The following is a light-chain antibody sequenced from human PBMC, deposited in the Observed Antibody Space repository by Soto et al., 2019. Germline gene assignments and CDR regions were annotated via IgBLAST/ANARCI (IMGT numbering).Light chain of an antibody. Sequence: EIFMTQSPATLSLSPGERATVSFRASQSVGNNLAWYRQKSGQAPRLLIYGASTRATGIPARFSGSGSGTEFTLTIDSLQSDDFAVYLCQQYRNWPLTFGGGTKVDIK. CDR1: QSVGNN. CDR2: GAS. CDR3: QQYRNWPLT. V-gene: IGKV3-15*01. J-gene: IGKJ4*01.